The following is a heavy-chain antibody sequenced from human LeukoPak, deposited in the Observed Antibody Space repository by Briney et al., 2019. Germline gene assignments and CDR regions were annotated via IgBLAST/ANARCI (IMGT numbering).Heavy chain of an antibody. D-gene: IGHD5-18*01. V-gene: IGHV1-69*04. CDR1: GGTFSSYA. J-gene: IGHJ4*02. CDR3: ARETLMDTAMLYYFDY. CDR2: IIPILGIA. Sequence: ASVKVSCKASGGTFSSYAISWVRQAPGQGLEWMGRIIPILGIANYAQKFQGRVTITADKSTSTAYMELSSLRSEDTAVYYCARETLMDTAMLYYFDYWGQGTLVTVSS.